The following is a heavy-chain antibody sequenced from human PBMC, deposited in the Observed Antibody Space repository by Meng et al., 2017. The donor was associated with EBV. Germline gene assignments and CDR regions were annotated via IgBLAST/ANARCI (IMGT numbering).Heavy chain of an antibody. CDR1: GYTFTSYD. CDR2: MNPNSGNT. J-gene: IGHJ4*02. D-gene: IGHD4-17*01. CDR3: ARGVRLASSEPTFDY. Sequence: QVQLVQSGAEVKKXXAPVRVSGMASGYTFTSYDINWVRQATGQGLEWMGWMNPNSGNTGYAQKFQGRVTMTRNTSISTAYMELSSLRSEDTAVYYCARGVRLASSEPTFDYWGQGTLVTVSS. V-gene: IGHV1-8*01.